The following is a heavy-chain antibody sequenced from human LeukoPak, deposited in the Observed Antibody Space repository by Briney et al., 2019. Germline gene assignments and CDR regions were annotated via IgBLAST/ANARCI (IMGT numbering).Heavy chain of an antibody. CDR1: GGTFSSYA. J-gene: IGHJ4*02. D-gene: IGHD1-1*01. Sequence: GSSVKVSCKASGGTFSSYAISWVRQAPGQGLEWMGGIIPIFGTANYAQKFQGRVTITAEESTSTAYMELSSLRSEDTAVYYCARHFGTGDNFDYWGQGTLHIVSS. V-gene: IGHV1-69*01. CDR3: ARHFGTGDNFDY. CDR2: IIPIFGTA.